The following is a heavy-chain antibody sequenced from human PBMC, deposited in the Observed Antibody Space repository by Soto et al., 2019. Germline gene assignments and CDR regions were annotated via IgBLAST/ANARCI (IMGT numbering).Heavy chain of an antibody. D-gene: IGHD6-13*01. CDR1: GGTFSSYT. J-gene: IGHJ4*02. CDR3: ARAPDQIAAAAS. Sequence: ASVKVSCKASGGTFSSYTISWVRQAPGQGLEWMGRIIPILGIANYAQKFQGRVTITADKSTSTAYMELSSLRSEDTAVYYCARAPDQIAAAASWGQGTLVTVSS. CDR2: IIPILGIA. V-gene: IGHV1-69*02.